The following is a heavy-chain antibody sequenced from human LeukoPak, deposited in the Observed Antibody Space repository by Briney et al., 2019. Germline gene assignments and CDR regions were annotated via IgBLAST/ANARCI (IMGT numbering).Heavy chain of an antibody. CDR2: TKEDGSEQ. D-gene: IGHD3-10*01. J-gene: IGHJ5*02. V-gene: IGHV3-7*01. Sequence: GGALRLSCTPSRFTLCSYWMNWVRPTPGEGREGVGQTKEDGSEQYDVDSVKGRFTISRDNAKNSLHLQMNSLRAEDTAVYFCARDRRGEKSQYNCFDPWGQGTLVTGSS. CDR1: RFTLCSYW. CDR3: ARDRRGEKSQYNCFDP.